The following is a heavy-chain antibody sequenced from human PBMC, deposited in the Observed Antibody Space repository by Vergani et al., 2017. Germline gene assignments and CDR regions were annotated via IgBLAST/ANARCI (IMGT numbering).Heavy chain of an antibody. CDR2: IDHTGRP. D-gene: IGHD4-11*01. CDR3: ARVNTETNGHLYYYYYMDV. Sequence: QVQLQQWGGGLLKPSETLSLTCVVHGGSFTSYHWTWIRQSPGEGLEWVGDIDHTGRPDYNPSLKSRLTMSVDKSRNQFPLTLNSVTATDTAIYFCARVNTETNGHLYYYYYMDVWGQGTAVTVS. V-gene: IGHV4-34*01. CDR1: GGSFTSYH. J-gene: IGHJ6*03.